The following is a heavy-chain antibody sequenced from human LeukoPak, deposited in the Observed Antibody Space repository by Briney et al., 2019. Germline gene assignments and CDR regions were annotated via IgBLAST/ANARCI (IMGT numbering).Heavy chain of an antibody. CDR3: ARGISSSSFATTDY. J-gene: IGHJ4*02. CDR1: GFTFSSYS. V-gene: IGHV3-48*02. Sequence: GGSLRLSCAASGFTFSSYSMNWVRQAPGKGLEWVSYVSRTSTTIYHADSVKGRFTVSRDNAKSSLYLQMNSLRDEDTAVYYCARGISSSSFATTDYWGQGTLVTVSS. D-gene: IGHD6-6*01. CDR2: VSRTSTTI.